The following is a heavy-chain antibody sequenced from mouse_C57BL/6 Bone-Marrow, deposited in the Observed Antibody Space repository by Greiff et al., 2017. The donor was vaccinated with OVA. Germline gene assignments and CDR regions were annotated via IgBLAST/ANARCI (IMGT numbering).Heavy chain of an antibody. V-gene: IGHV2-5*01. CDR3: RTYYYGSRSYWYFDV. Sequence: QVQLKESGPGLVQPSQSLSITCTVSGFSLTSYGVHWVRQSPGKGLEWLGVIWRGGSTDYNAAFMSRLSITKDNSKSQVFFKMNSLQADDTAIYYCRTYYYGSRSYWYFDVWGTGTTVTVSS. CDR2: IWRGGST. CDR1: GFSLTSYG. D-gene: IGHD1-1*01. J-gene: IGHJ1*03.